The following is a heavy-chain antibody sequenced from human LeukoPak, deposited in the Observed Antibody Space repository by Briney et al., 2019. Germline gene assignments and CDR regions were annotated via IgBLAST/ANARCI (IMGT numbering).Heavy chain of an antibody. Sequence: PGGSLRLSCAASGFTFSSYDMHWVRQATGKGLEWVSAIGTAGDTYYPGSVKGRFTISRENAKNSLYLQMNSLRAGDTAVYYCAREIAAAGTSAFDIWGQGTMVTVSS. CDR1: GFTFSSYD. J-gene: IGHJ3*02. CDR3: AREIAAAGTSAFDI. CDR2: IGTAGDT. V-gene: IGHV3-13*01. D-gene: IGHD6-13*01.